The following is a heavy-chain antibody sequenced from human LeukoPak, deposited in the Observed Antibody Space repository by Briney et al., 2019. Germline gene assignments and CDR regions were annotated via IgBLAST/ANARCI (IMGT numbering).Heavy chain of an antibody. CDR1: GGTFSSYT. CDR2: IIPILGIA. Sequence: SVKVSCKASGGTFSSYTISWVRQAPGQGLEWMGRIIPILGIANYAQKFQGRVTITADKSTSTAYMELSSLRSEDTAVYYCARAEVRGYYFDYWGQGTLVTVSS. D-gene: IGHD3-10*01. J-gene: IGHJ4*02. V-gene: IGHV1-69*02. CDR3: ARAEVRGYYFDY.